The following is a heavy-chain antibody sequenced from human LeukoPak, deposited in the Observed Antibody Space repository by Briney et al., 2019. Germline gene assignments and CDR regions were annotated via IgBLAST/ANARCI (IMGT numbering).Heavy chain of an antibody. CDR3: AKDMSIAARAFDY. J-gene: IGHJ4*02. V-gene: IGHV3-9*01. Sequence: GGPLRLSCAASGFTFDDYAMHWVRQAPGKGLEGVSGISWNSGSIGYADSVKGRFTISRDNAKNSLYLQMNSLRAEDTALYYCAKDMSIAARAFDYWGQGTLVTVSS. CDR1: GFTFDDYA. D-gene: IGHD6-6*01. CDR2: ISWNSGSI.